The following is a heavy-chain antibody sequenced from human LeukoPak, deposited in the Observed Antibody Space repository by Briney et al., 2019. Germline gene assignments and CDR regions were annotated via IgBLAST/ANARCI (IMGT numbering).Heavy chain of an antibody. Sequence: GGSLRLSCAASGFTFSSYSMNWVRQAPGKGLEWVSSISSSSSYIYYADSVKGRFTISRDNAKNSLYLQMNSLRAEDTAVYYCARGLIAAAADDFDYWGQGTLVTVSS. D-gene: IGHD6-13*01. CDR1: GFTFSSYS. V-gene: IGHV3-21*01. J-gene: IGHJ4*02. CDR3: ARGLIAAAADDFDY. CDR2: ISSSSSYI.